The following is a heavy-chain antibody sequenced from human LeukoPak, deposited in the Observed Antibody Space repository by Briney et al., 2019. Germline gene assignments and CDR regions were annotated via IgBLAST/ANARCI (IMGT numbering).Heavy chain of an antibody. CDR1: GYTFTSYD. D-gene: IGHD3-10*01. J-gene: IGHJ3*02. CDR3: ARGAWFREPNDAFDI. CDR2: MNPNSGNT. Sequence: ASVKVSCKASGYTFTSYDIDWVRQATGQGLEWMGWMNPNSGNTGYAQKFQGRVTMTRNTSISTAYMELSSLRSEDTAVYYCARGAWFREPNDAFDIWGQGTMVTVSS. V-gene: IGHV1-8*01.